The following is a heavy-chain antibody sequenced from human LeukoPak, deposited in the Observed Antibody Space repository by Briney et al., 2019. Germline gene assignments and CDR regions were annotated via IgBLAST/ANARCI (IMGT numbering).Heavy chain of an antibody. J-gene: IGHJ4*02. V-gene: IGHV3-48*01. Sequence: GGSLRLSCAASGFTFSSCGMHWVRQAPGKGLEWISYIGIDSGNTNYADSVKGRFTITGDKAKNSLYLQMNSLRVEDTAVYYCARDYKYAFDNWGQGTLVTVSS. CDR2: IGIDSGNT. CDR1: GFTFSSCG. D-gene: IGHD5-24*01. CDR3: ARDYKYAFDN.